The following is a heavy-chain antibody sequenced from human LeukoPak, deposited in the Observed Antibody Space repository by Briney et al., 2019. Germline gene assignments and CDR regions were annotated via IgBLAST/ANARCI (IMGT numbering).Heavy chain of an antibody. CDR1: GFTFSSYS. CDR3: ARRAGDYSHPYDY. D-gene: IGHD3-22*01. J-gene: IGHJ4*02. Sequence: GGSLRLSCAASGFTFSSYSMNWVRQAPGKGLEWVSFIYSGGSTQYSDSVKGRFTISRDNSKNTLYLQMNSLRAEDTAVYYCARRAGDYSHPYDYWGQGTLVTVSS. CDR2: IYSGGST. V-gene: IGHV3-53*01.